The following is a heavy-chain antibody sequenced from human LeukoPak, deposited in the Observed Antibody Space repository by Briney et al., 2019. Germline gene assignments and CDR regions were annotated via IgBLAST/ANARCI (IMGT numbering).Heavy chain of an antibody. CDR1: GFTFDDYA. CDR2: ISWDGGGT. J-gene: IGHJ4*02. V-gene: IGHV3-43D*03. CDR3: AKPSSSRRGDYFDY. D-gene: IGHD3-10*01. Sequence: GGSLRLSCAASGFTFDDYAMHWVRQAPGKGLEWVSLISWDGGGTYYADSVKGRFTISRDNSKNSLYLQMNSLGAEDTALYYCAKPSSSRRGDYFDYWGQGTLVTVSS.